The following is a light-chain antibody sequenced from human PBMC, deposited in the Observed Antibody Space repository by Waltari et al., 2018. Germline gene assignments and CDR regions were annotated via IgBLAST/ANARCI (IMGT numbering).Light chain of an antibody. J-gene: IGLJ3*02. Sequence: NFLLTQPHSVSESPGKTVTISCTGSGGSIASHYGQWYRQRPGSAPTTVIYGDDQRPAGVPARFSVSIDSSSNSASLSISGLKTEDEADYYCQSYDTGDLWVFGGGTKLTVL. CDR3: QSYDTGDLWV. V-gene: IGLV6-57*02. CDR2: GDD. CDR1: GGSIASHY.